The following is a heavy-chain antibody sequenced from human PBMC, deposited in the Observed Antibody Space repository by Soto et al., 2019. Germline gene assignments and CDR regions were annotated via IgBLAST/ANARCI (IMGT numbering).Heavy chain of an antibody. D-gene: IGHD6-13*01. CDR1: GFTFDDYA. J-gene: IGHJ4*02. CDR2: ISWNSGSI. V-gene: IGHV3-9*01. CDR3: AKDMGSADSSSWYWDYFDY. Sequence: GGSLRLSCAASGFTFDDYAMHWVRQAPGKGLEWVSGISWNSGSIGYADSVKGRFTISRDNAKNSLYLQMNSLRAEDTALYYCAKDMGSADSSSWYWDYFDYWGQGTLVTVSS.